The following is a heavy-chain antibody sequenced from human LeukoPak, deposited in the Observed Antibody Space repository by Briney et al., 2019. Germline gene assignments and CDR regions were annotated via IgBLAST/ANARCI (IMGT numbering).Heavy chain of an antibody. D-gene: IGHD5-12*01. V-gene: IGHV3-23*01. CDR2: ITGLGGST. J-gene: IGHJ4*02. CDR1: GFTFRDYA. CDR3: AKDSGYDYMDS. Sequence: GGSLRLSCAASGFTFRDYAMSWVRQAPGEGLEWVSSITGLGGSTFYADSVKGRFTFSRDNSNNMLYLQMNSLRTDDTAVHYCAKDSGYDYMDSWGQGTLVIVSS.